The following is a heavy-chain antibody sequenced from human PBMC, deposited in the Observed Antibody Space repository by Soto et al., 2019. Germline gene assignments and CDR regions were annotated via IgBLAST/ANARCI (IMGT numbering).Heavy chain of an antibody. CDR3: ARDVWSRASGPPDS. D-gene: IGHD3-10*01. Sequence: SETLSLTCTVSGGSISSGGYYWSWIRQHPGKGLEWIGYIYYSGSTYYNPSLKSRVTISVDTSKNQFSLKLSSVTAADTALYYCARDVWSRASGPPDSWGQGTLVTVSS. CDR1: GGSISSGGYY. CDR2: IYYSGST. J-gene: IGHJ4*02. V-gene: IGHV4-31*03.